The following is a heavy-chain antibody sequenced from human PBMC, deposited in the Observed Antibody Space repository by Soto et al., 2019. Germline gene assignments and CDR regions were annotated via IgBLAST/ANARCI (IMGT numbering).Heavy chain of an antibody. V-gene: IGHV3-7*04. CDR2: IKGDGSAK. D-gene: IGHD3-22*01. CDR3: AKEWSPGSTGYYLKAFDI. J-gene: IGHJ3*02. Sequence: EVQLVESGGGLVQPGGSLRLSCAASGFTFGNYWMTWVRQAPGKGLEWVANIKGDGSAKSYLDSVRGRFTFSRDNAENHLFLQLTSLEAKARALYIGAKEWSPGSTGYYLKAFDIGGKGPM. CDR1: GFTFGNYW.